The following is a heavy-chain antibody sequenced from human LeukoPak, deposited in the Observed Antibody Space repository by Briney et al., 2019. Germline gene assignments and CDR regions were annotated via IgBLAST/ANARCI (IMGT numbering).Heavy chain of an antibody. J-gene: IGHJ6*03. V-gene: IGHV3-48*03. D-gene: IGHD3-3*01. Sequence: PGGSLRLSCGVSGFTFIHIGMNWVRQAPGRGLEWVSYISTSGSTIYYAESLKGRFTVSRDNAKNSLYLQMNSLRVEDTGVYYCARDQLRIMAFGVVIPKPYYMDVWGKGTSVTVSS. CDR2: ISTSGSTI. CDR1: GFTFIHIG. CDR3: ARDQLRIMAFGVVIPKPYYMDV.